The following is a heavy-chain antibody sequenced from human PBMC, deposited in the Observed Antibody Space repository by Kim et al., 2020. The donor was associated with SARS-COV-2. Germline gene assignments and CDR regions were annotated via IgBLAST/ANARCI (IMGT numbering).Heavy chain of an antibody. CDR2: INPSGGST. Sequence: ASVKVSCKASGYTFTSYYMHWVRQAPGQGLEWMGIINPSGGSTSYVQKFQGRVTMTRDTSTSTVYMELSSLRSEDTAVYYCARDLMGATTGFDYWGQGTLVTVSA. CDR1: GYTFTSYY. D-gene: IGHD1-26*01. J-gene: IGHJ4*02. V-gene: IGHV1-46*01. CDR3: ARDLMGATTGFDY.